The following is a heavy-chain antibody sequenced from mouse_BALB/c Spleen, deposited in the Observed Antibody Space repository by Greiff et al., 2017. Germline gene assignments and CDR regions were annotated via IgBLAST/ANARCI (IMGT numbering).Heavy chain of an antibody. V-gene: IGHV5-12-2*01. CDR3: ARFYYGLYAMDY. Sequence: EVMLVESGGGLVQPGGSLKLSCAASGFTFSSYTMSWVRQTPEKRLEWVAYISNGGGSTYYPDTVKGRFTISRDNAKNTLYLQMSSLKSEDTAMYYCARFYYGLYAMDYWGQGTSVTVSS. CDR2: ISNGGGST. J-gene: IGHJ4*01. CDR1: GFTFSSYT. D-gene: IGHD1-2*01.